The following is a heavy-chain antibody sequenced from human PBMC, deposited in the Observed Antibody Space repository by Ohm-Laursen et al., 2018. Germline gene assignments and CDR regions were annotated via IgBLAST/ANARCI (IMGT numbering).Heavy chain of an antibody. CDR1: GYTFTGYY. J-gene: IGHJ4*02. Sequence: GASVKVSCKASGYTFTGYYMHWVRQAPGQGLEWMGWVNPNSGGTNYAQKFQGRLTTTRDTSINTVYMELSGLRSDDTAVYYCAKNFQQYFDYWGQGTLVTVSS. CDR3: AKNFQQYFDY. D-gene: IGHD6-13*01. CDR2: VNPNSGGT. V-gene: IGHV1-2*02.